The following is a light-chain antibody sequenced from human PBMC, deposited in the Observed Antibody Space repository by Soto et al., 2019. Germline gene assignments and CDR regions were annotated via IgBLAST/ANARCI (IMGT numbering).Light chain of an antibody. V-gene: IGLV1-44*01. J-gene: IGLJ2*01. CDR1: SSNIGSNI. CDR2: SNN. Sequence: QSALTQPPSASGTPGQRVTISCSGSSSNIGSNIVNWYQQLPGTAPKLLIYSNNQRPSGVPDRFSGSKSGTSASLAISGLQSEDEAEYYCAAWDDSLNGRVFGGGTKLTVL. CDR3: AAWDDSLNGRV.